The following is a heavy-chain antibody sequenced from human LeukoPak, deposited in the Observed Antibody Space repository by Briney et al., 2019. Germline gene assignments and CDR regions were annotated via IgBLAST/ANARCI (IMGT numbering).Heavy chain of an antibody. J-gene: IGHJ4*02. V-gene: IGHV3-30*18. Sequence: GGSLRLSCAASGFTFSSYGMHWVRQAPGKGLEWVAVISYDGSNKYYADSVKGRFTISRDNSKNTLYLQMNSLRAEDTAVYYCAKEPPPTTGSSLIDYWGQGTLVTVSS. D-gene: IGHD6-13*01. CDR1: GFTFSSYG. CDR2: ISYDGSNK. CDR3: AKEPPPTTGSSLIDY.